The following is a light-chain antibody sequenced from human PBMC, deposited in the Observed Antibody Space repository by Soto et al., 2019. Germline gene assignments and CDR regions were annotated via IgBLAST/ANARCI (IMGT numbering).Light chain of an antibody. CDR3: QQRFNWPRT. CDR2: EAS. J-gene: IGKJ1*01. CDR1: QSISGD. V-gene: IGKV3-11*01. Sequence: EIVVTQSPATLSLSPGERATLSYRASQSISGDLGWYQQKPGQAPRLLSFEASNRAISSPARFSGSGAGTDFTLTSSSLEPEDFAVYYCQQRFNWPRTFGQGTKV.